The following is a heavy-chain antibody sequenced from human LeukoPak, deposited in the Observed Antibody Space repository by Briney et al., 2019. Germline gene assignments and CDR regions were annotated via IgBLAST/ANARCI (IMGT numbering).Heavy chain of an antibody. CDR2: MSSSGTTI. CDR1: GFTFNSYK. CDR3: ARDRRDSRGPNDAFDI. D-gene: IGHD3-22*01. Sequence: GSLRLSCAASGFTFNSYKMNWVRQAPGKGLEWVSYMSSSGTTIYYGDSVKGRFTISRDNAKNSLYLQMNSLRAEDTAVYYCARDRRDSRGPNDAFDIWGQGTLVTVSS. J-gene: IGHJ3*02. V-gene: IGHV3-48*03.